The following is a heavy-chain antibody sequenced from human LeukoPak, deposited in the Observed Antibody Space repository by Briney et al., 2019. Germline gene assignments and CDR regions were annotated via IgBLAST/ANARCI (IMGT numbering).Heavy chain of an antibody. CDR3: ARASQDRFGYYYYGMDV. CDR2: INSDGSSI. J-gene: IGHJ6*02. D-gene: IGHD3-10*01. CDR1: GFTFSSHW. V-gene: IGHV3-74*01. Sequence: SGGSLRLSCAASGFTFSSHWMHWVRQAPGKGLVWVSRINSDGSSISYADSVKGRFTISRDNAKNTLYLQMNSLRAEDTAVYYCARASQDRFGYYYYGMDVWGQGTTVTVSS.